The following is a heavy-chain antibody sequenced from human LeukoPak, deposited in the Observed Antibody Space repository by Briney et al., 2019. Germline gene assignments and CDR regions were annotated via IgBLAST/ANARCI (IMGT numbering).Heavy chain of an antibody. CDR1: GFTFSSYA. CDR3: AELGITMIGGV. D-gene: IGHD3-10*02. Sequence: GGSLGLSCAASGFTFSSYAMHWVRQAPGKGLEWVAVISYDGSNKYYADSVKGRFTISRDNAKNSLYLQMNSLRAEDTAVYYCAELGITMIGGVWGKGTTVTISS. J-gene: IGHJ6*04. V-gene: IGHV3-30*04. CDR2: ISYDGSNK.